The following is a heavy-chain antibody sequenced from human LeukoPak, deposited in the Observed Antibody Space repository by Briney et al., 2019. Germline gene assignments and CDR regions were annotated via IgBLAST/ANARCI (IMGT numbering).Heavy chain of an antibody. CDR1: GYTFTGYY. J-gene: IGHJ3*02. CDR2: INPNSGGT. D-gene: IGHD2-15*01. Sequence: ASVKVSCKASGYTFTGYYMHWVRQAPGQGLEWMGRINPNSGGTNYAQKFQGRVTMTTDTSTSTAYMELRSLRSDDTAVYYCASPYCSGGTCYAHDAFDIWGQGTMVTVSS. CDR3: ASPYCSGGTCYAHDAFDI. V-gene: IGHV1-2*06.